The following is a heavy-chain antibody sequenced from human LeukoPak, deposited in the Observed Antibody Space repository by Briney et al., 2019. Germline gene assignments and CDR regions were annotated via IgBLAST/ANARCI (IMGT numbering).Heavy chain of an antibody. CDR3: AKGGWGNYDNWFDP. Sequence: GGSLRLSCAASGFTFSSYAMSWVRQAPGKGLEWVPSISGSGGSTHYADPVKGRFAISRDNSKNTLYLQMNSLRAEDTAVYYCAKGGWGNYDNWFDPWGQGTLVTVSS. V-gene: IGHV3-23*01. D-gene: IGHD1-7*01. J-gene: IGHJ5*02. CDR2: ISGSGGST. CDR1: GFTFSSYA.